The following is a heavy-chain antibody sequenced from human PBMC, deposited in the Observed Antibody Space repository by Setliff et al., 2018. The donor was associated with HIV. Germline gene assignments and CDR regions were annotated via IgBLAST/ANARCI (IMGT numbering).Heavy chain of an antibody. J-gene: IGHJ4*02. D-gene: IGHD3-22*01. Sequence: SETLSLTCTVSDGSINSHYWSWIRQPPGKGLEWIGIIYHSGSTNYNPSLKSRVTISVQTSKNQFSLKLTSVTAADTAVYYCARVPPYYYDSSGPYPAGWGQGTLVTVSS. CDR2: IYHSGST. CDR1: DGSINSHY. V-gene: IGHV4-59*11. CDR3: ARVPPYYYDSSGPYPAG.